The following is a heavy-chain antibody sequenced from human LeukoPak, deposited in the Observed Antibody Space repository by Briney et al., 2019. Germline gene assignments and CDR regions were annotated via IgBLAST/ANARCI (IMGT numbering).Heavy chain of an antibody. CDR3: ARQDWNYAWFDP. Sequence: SETLSLTCAVYGGSFSGYYWSWIRQPPGKGLEWIGEINHSGSTNYNPSLKSRVTISVDTSKSQFSLKLSSVTAADTAVYYCARQDWNYAWFDPWGQGTLVTVSS. CDR1: GGSFSGYY. J-gene: IGHJ5*02. V-gene: IGHV4-34*01. CDR2: INHSGST. D-gene: IGHD1-7*01.